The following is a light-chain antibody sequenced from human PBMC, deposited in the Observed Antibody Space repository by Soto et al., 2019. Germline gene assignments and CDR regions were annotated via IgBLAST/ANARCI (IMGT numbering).Light chain of an antibody. CDR1: SSDFGSYNA. CDR3: CSYAGSSTLV. CDR2: EVN. V-gene: IGLV2-23*02. Sequence: QSVLTQPASVSGSPGQSITISCTGTSSDFGSYNAVSWYQQYPGKTPKILIYEVNKRPSGVSNRFSGSKSGNTASLTISGLQAEDEADYYCCSYAGSSTLVFGGGTQLTVL. J-gene: IGLJ2*01.